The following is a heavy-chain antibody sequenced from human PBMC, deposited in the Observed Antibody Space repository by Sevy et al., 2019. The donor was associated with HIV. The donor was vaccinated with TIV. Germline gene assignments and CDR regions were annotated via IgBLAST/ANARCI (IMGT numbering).Heavy chain of an antibody. Sequence: GGSLRLSCAASGFTFSSYGMHWVRQAPGKGLEWVAVISYDGSNKYYADSVKGRFTISRANSKNTRYLQMNSLRAEDTGVYYCAKGSPPSSPNYYYYGMDVWGQGTTVTVSS. CDR2: ISYDGSNK. J-gene: IGHJ6*02. CDR3: AKGSPPSSPNYYYYGMDV. CDR1: GFTFSSYG. D-gene: IGHD6-6*01. V-gene: IGHV3-30*18.